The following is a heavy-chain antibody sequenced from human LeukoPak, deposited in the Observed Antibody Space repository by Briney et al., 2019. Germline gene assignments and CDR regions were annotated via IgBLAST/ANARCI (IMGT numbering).Heavy chain of an antibody. J-gene: IGHJ5*02. CDR2: INPNSGGT. V-gene: IGHV1-2*02. D-gene: IGHD6-19*01. Sequence: ASVKVSCKASGYTFTGYYMHWVRQAPGQGLEWMGWINPNSGGTNYAQKFQGRVTMTRDTSISTAYMELSRLRSDDTAVYYCAREVAVAGGWFDPWGQGTLVTVPS. CDR3: AREVAVAGGWFDP. CDR1: GYTFTGYY.